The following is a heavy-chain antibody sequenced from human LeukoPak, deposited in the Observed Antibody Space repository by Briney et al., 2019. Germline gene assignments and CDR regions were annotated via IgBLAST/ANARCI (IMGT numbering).Heavy chain of an antibody. J-gene: IGHJ4*02. CDR1: GFTFSTYT. CDR3: ARTHSSGYYFDY. Sequence: GGSLRLSCAASGFTFSTYTMYWVRHPPGKRLEWVSVIYSSGSTYYADSVKGRFTISRDNSKNALYLQLNNLRVEDTAVYHCARTHSSGYYFDYWGQGTLVTVSS. D-gene: IGHD3-22*01. V-gene: IGHV3-53*01. CDR2: IYSSGST.